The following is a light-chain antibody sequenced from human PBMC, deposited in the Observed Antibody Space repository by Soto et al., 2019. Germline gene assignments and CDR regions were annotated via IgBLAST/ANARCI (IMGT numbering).Light chain of an antibody. J-gene: IGKJ1*01. CDR2: DAS. Sequence: EIVLTQSPGTLSLSPGERATLSCRASQSVSNNFLAWYQQKPGQAPRLLVFDASKRPTGIPDRFSSSGSGTDFTLTISRLEPEDFGVYYCQQYGTSPPRTFGQGTKVEIK. CDR1: QSVSNNF. V-gene: IGKV3-20*01. CDR3: QQYGTSPPRT.